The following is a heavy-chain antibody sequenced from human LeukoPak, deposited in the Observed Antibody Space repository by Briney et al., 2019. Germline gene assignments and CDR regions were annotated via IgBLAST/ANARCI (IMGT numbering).Heavy chain of an antibody. Sequence: PGGSLRLSCAASGFTFSNAWMSWVRQAPGKGLELVGRIKSKTDGGTTDYAAPVKGRFTISRDDSKNTLSLQMNSLKTEDTAVYYCTKDIVVDAVYYYGMDVWGQGTTVTVSS. D-gene: IGHD2-15*01. V-gene: IGHV3-15*01. CDR2: IKSKTDGGTT. CDR1: GFTFSNAW. CDR3: TKDIVVDAVYYYGMDV. J-gene: IGHJ6*02.